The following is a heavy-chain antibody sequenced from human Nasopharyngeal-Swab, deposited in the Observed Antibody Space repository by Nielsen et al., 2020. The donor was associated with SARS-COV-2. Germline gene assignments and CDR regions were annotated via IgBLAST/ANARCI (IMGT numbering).Heavy chain of an antibody. CDR3: AKVPRPGFDSGPDY. D-gene: IGHD6-19*01. CDR1: GFTFSSYA. Sequence: GGSLRLSCAASGFTFSSYAMSRVRQPPGKGLEWISLISGNGGETFYGDSVKGRFTISRENSKNIMYLQMNSLRAEDTAVYYCAKVPRPGFDSGPDYWGQGALVTVSS. V-gene: IGHV3-23*01. J-gene: IGHJ4*02. CDR2: ISGNGGET.